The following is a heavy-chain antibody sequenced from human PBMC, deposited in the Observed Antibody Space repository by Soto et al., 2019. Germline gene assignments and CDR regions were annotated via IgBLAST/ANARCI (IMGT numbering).Heavy chain of an antibody. CDR2: IYPGDSDT. Sequence: GESLKISCKGSGYSFTSYWIGWVRQMPGKGLEWMGIIYPGDSDTRYSPSFQGQVTISADKSISTAYLQWSSLKASDTAMYYCARFRGPQQLVRSYYYYMDVWGKGTTVTVSS. J-gene: IGHJ6*03. D-gene: IGHD6-6*01. V-gene: IGHV5-51*01. CDR1: GYSFTSYW. CDR3: ARFRGPQQLVRSYYYYMDV.